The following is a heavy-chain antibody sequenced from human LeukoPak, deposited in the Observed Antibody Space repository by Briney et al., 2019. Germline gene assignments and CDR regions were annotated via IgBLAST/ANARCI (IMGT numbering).Heavy chain of an antibody. J-gene: IGHJ4*02. CDR1: GYTFTDYY. CDR2: VDPEDGET. V-gene: IGHV1-69-2*01. D-gene: IGHD5-12*01. Sequence: ATVKISCKVSGYTFTDYYIHWVQEAPGKGLEWMGLVDPEDGETIYAEKVQGRVTITADTSTDTAYMELSSLRSEDTAVYYCVKSTSEWLRLGGYFDYWGQGTLVTVSS. CDR3: VKSTSEWLRLGGYFDY.